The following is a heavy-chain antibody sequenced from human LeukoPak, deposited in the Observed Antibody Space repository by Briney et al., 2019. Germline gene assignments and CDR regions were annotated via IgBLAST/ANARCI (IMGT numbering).Heavy chain of an antibody. CDR3: ARHHHQDRSGWSRLFWPDP. CDR1: SDSISNSAYH. D-gene: IGHD6-19*01. CDR2: IYYSRGT. V-gene: IGHV4-39*01. J-gene: IGHJ5*02. Sequence: SETLSLTCTVSSDSISNSAYHWGWIRQPPGRGLEWIGTIYYSRGTYYNPSLKSRVTISVDTSKNQFSLKLNSVTAADTAVYYCARHHHQDRSGWSRLFWPDPWGQGTLVIVSS.